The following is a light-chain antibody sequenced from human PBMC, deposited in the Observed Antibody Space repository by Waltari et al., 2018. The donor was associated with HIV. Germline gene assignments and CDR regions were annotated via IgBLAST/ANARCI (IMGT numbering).Light chain of an antibody. CDR3: CSYAGIYSYV. CDR2: DVS. CDR1: SSDVADYNY. J-gene: IGLJ1*01. Sequence: QSALTQPRSVSGSPGQSVTISCTGTSSDVADYNYVSWYQQHPGKAPKVMIYDVSKRPSGVPDRFSGSKSGNTASLTISGLQGEDEADYYCCSYAGIYSYVLGTGTKVTVL. V-gene: IGLV2-11*01.